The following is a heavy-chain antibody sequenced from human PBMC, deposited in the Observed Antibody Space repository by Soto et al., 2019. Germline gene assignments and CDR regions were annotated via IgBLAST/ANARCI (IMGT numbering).Heavy chain of an antibody. V-gene: IGHV1-69*01. D-gene: IGHD1-26*01. J-gene: IGHJ5*02. CDR2: IIPIFGTA. CDR3: AREVGATLNWFDP. CDR1: GGTFSSYA. Sequence: QVQLVQSGAEVKKPGSSVKVSCKASGGTFSSYAISRVRQAAGQGLEWMGGIIPIFGTANYAQKFQGRVTITADESTSTAYMELSSLRSEDTAVYSGAREVGATLNWFDPWGQGTLVTVSS.